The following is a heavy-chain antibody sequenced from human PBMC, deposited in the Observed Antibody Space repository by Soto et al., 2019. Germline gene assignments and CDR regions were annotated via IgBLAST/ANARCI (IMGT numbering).Heavy chain of an antibody. CDR3: ATTRVGPCSSSICFSEIFDGMEV. V-gene: IGHV3-30-3*01. D-gene: IGHD2-2*01. Sequence: GGSLRLSCAASGFTISNYGMHWVRQAPGKGLEWVAVISYDGTITYYADSVKGRFTISRDNSKNTLYLQMNSLRTEDTAVYYWATTRVGPCSSSICFSEIFDGMEVWCQGTTVTVSS. CDR2: ISYDGTIT. CDR1: GFTISNYG. J-gene: IGHJ6*02.